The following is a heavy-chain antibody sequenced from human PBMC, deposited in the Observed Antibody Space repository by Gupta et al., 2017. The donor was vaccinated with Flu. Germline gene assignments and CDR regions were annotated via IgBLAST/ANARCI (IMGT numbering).Heavy chain of an antibody. D-gene: IGHD6-13*01. Sequence: WIRQPPGKGLAGIASIYYSGTIKYNPSLTSRVTISLDTSNNQVSLNLTSVTAADTAMYYCAGESSDQLVEGPRYDACDSWGQGTKGTVSS. V-gene: IGHV4-59*01. CDR3: AGESSDQLVEGPRYDACDS. J-gene: IGHJ3*02. CDR2: IYYSGTI.